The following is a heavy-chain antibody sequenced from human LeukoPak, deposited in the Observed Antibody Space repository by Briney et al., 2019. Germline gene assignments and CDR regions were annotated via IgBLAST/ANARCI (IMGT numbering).Heavy chain of an antibody. D-gene: IGHD3-22*01. Sequence: GGSLRLSCAASGLSFSTYWMHWVRQAPGKGLEWVANIKEDGSEKYYVDSVKGRFTISRDNAKNSLYLQMNSLRAEDTAVYYCARDLDYYDRSGYNPGLFDYWGQGTLVTVSS. CDR3: ARDLDYYDRSGYNPGLFDY. CDR2: IKEDGSEK. J-gene: IGHJ4*02. V-gene: IGHV3-7*05. CDR1: GLSFSTYW.